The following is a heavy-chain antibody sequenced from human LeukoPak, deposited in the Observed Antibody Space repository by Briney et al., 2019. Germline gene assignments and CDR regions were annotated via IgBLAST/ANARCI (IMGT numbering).Heavy chain of an antibody. J-gene: IGHJ6*02. CDR2: VTPIFGTA. V-gene: IGHV1-69*13. D-gene: IGHD2-2*01. Sequence: GASVKVSCKASGGTFSRFTISWVRQAPGQGFEWMGGVTPIFGTANFAQRFQGGVSITADESTSTAFMELSSLRSEDTAVYYCARSRASYYYYYGMDVWGQGTTVTVSS. CDR1: GGTFSRFT. CDR3: ARSRASYYYYYGMDV.